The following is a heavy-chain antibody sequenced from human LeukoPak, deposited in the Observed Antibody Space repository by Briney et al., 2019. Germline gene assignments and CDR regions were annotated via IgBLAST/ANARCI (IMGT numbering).Heavy chain of an antibody. J-gene: IGHJ4*02. CDR1: GYTFTSYY. Sequence: ASVKVSCKASGYTFTSYYMHWVRQAPGQGLEWMGIINPSGGSTNYAQKFQGRVTLTRDTPTSTVYMELSSLRSEDTAVYYCARGGSVRGAPVNYWGQGTLVTVSS. CDR2: INPSGGST. CDR3: ARGGSVRGAPVNY. V-gene: IGHV1-46*01. D-gene: IGHD3-10*01.